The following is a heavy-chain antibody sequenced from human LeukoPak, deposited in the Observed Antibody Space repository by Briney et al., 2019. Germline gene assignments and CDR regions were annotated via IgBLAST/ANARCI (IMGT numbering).Heavy chain of an antibody. CDR3: AKVRVPAAKLYYFDY. D-gene: IGHD2-2*01. CDR1: GFTFSSYA. CDR2: ISCSGGST. J-gene: IGHJ4*02. V-gene: IGHV3-23*01. Sequence: GGTLRLSCAASGFTFSSYAMSWVRQAPGKGLEWVSAISCSGGSTYYADSVKGRFTISRDNSKNTLYLQMNSLRAEDTAVYYCAKVRVPAAKLYYFDYWGQGTLVTVSS.